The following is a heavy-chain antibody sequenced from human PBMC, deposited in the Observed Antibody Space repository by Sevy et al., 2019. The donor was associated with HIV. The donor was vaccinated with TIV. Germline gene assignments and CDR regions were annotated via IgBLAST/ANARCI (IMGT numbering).Heavy chain of an antibody. CDR1: GYTFTSYY. CDR3: ARIYGAREYFQH. J-gene: IGHJ1*01. V-gene: IGHV1-46*01. Sequence: ASLKVSCKASGYTFTSYYMHWVRQAPGQGLEWMGIINPSGGSTSYAQKFQGRVTMTRDTSTSTVYMELSSLRSEDTAVYYCARIYGAREYFQHWGQGTLVTVSS. CDR2: INPSGGST. D-gene: IGHD4-17*01.